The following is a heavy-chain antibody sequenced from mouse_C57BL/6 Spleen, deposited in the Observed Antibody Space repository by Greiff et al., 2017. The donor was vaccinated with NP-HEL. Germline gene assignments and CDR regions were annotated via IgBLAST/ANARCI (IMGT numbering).Heavy chain of an antibody. J-gene: IGHJ3*01. CDR3: ARREYDGFAY. CDR2: ISSGGSYT. CDR1: GFTFSSYG. D-gene: IGHD2-12*01. V-gene: IGHV5-6*02. Sequence: EVKLMESGGDLVKPGGSLKLSCAASGFTFSSYGMSWVRQTPDKRLEWVATISSGGSYTYYPDSVQGRFTISRDNAKNTLYLQMSSLKSEDTAMYYCARREYDGFAYWGQGTLVTVSA.